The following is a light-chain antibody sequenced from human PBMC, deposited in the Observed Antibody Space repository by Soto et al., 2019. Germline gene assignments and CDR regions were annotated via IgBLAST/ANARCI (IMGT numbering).Light chain of an antibody. Sequence: IVMTQSPVTLSVSPGGRATLSCRASQSVSSNLAWYQQKPGQAPRLLIYGASSRATGIPDRFSGSGSGTDFTLTISRLEPEDFAVYYCQQYGSSPKTFGQGTKVDIK. CDR1: QSVSSN. J-gene: IGKJ1*01. CDR3: QQYGSSPKT. V-gene: IGKV3-20*01. CDR2: GAS.